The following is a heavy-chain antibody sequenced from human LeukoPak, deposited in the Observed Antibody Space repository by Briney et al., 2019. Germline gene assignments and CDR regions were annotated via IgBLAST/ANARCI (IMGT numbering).Heavy chain of an antibody. Sequence: GGSLRLSCAASGFTFSSYWMSWVRQAPGKGLEWVAVISYDGSNRYYADSVKGRFTISRDNSKTTLYLQMNSLRAEDTAVYYCAKGSDSSGYYYVPFHYWGQGTLVTVSS. CDR2: ISYDGSNR. D-gene: IGHD3-22*01. CDR3: AKGSDSSGYYYVPFHY. CDR1: GFTFSSYW. J-gene: IGHJ4*02. V-gene: IGHV3-30*18.